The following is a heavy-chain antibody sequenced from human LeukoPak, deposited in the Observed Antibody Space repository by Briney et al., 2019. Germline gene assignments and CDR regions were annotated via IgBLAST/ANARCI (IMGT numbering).Heavy chain of an antibody. V-gene: IGHV3-74*01. Sequence: PGGSLRLSCVASGFTFSSYWMHWVRQDPRKGLVWVSRINGDGRNINYADSVRGRFTISRDNAKNTLYLQMNTLRAEDTALYYCAKEGYQGYGSGRALCWYFDLWGRGTLVTVSS. D-gene: IGHD3-10*01. J-gene: IGHJ2*01. CDR2: INGDGRNI. CDR3: AKEGYQGYGSGRALCWYFDL. CDR1: GFTFSSYW.